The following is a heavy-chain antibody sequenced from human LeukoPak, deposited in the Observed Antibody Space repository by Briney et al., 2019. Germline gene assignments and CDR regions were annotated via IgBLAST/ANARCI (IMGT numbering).Heavy chain of an antibody. Sequence: SETLSLTCAVYGGSFSGYYWSWIRQPPGKGLEWIGEINHSGSTNYNPSLKSRVNISVDTSKNQFSLKLSSVTAADTAVYYCARGSTYCTNGVCLYYYYYYMDVWGKGTTVTVSS. V-gene: IGHV4-34*01. J-gene: IGHJ6*03. D-gene: IGHD2-8*01. CDR2: INHSGST. CDR3: ARGSTYCTNGVCLYYYYYYMDV. CDR1: GGSFSGYY.